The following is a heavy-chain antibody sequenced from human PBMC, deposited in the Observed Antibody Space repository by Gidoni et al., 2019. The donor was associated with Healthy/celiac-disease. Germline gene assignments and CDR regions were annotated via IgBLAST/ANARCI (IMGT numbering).Heavy chain of an antibody. V-gene: IGHV1-69*04. CDR3: ARSARYCTNGVCAREEFFDY. J-gene: IGHJ4*02. CDR1: GGTFSSYA. CDR2: IIPILGIA. D-gene: IGHD2-8*01. Sequence: GGTFSSYAISWVRQAPGQGLEWMGRIIPILGIANYAQKLQGRVTITADKSTSTAYMELSSLRSEDTAVYYCARSARYCTNGVCAREEFFDYWGQGTLVTVSS.